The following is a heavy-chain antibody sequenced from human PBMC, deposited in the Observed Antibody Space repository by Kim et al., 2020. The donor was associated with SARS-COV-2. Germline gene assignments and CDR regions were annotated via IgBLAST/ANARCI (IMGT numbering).Heavy chain of an antibody. CDR3: ARYLRGYDQNNNWFDP. J-gene: IGHJ5*02. Sequence: KFQGRVTITADESTSTAYMELSSLRSEDTAVYYCARYLRGYDQNNNWFDPWGQGTLVTVSS. D-gene: IGHD5-12*01. V-gene: IGHV1-69*01.